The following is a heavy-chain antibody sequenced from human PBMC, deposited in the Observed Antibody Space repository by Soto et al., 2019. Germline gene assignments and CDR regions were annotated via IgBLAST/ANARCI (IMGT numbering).Heavy chain of an antibody. V-gene: IGHV1-18*04. J-gene: IGHJ6*02. CDR2: ISGYNGNT. D-gene: IGHD2-21*01. CDR3: ARDVFCGGAPACPDMDV. CDR1: GYTFSGYS. Sequence: QVVLEQSGGEVKKPGASVKVSCKASGYTFSGYSITWVRQAPGQGLEWMGRISGYNGNTNYARTLRDRHTLTTDTSTRTAYMEVRSLTSDDTAVYYCARDVFCGGAPACPDMDVWGQGTTVTVSS.